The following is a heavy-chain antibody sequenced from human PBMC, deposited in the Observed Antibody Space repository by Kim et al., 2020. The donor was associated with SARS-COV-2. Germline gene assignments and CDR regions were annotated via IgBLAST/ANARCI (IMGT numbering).Heavy chain of an antibody. Sequence: ADSVEGRFTISRDNSKNTLYLEMDSLRVENTAVYYCAKDLLYVPGRGYFDFWGQGVLVTVSS. CDR3: AKDLLYVPGRGYFDF. J-gene: IGHJ4*02. V-gene: IGHV3-23*01. D-gene: IGHD3-10*01.